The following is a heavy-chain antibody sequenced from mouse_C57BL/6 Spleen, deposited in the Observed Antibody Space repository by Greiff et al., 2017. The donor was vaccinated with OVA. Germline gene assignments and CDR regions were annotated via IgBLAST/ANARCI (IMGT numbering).Heavy chain of an antibody. CDR1: GYTFTDYE. J-gene: IGHJ1*03. CDR3: TPSYNGRSYGYFDV. Sequence: QVQLQQSGAELVRPGASVTLSCKASGYTFTDYEMHWVKQTPVHGLEWIGAIDPETGGTAYNQKFQGKAILTADKSSSTAYMELLSLTSSDSAVYYCTPSYNGRSYGYFDVWGTGTTVTVSS. D-gene: IGHD1-1*01. V-gene: IGHV1-15*01. CDR2: IDPETGGT.